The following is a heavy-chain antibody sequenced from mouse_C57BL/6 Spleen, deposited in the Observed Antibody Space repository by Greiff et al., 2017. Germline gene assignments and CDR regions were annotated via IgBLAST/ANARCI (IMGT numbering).Heavy chain of an antibody. CDR1: GFTFSDYG. CDR2: ISSGSSTI. CDR3: ARKELGGR. V-gene: IGHV5-17*01. D-gene: IGHD4-1*01. Sequence: EVMLVESGGGLVKPGGSLTLSCAASGFTFSDYGMHWVRQAPEKGLEWVAYISSGSSTIYYADTVKGRFTISRDNDKNTLFLQMTSLRSEDTAMYYCARKELGGRWGQGTLVTVSA. J-gene: IGHJ3*02.